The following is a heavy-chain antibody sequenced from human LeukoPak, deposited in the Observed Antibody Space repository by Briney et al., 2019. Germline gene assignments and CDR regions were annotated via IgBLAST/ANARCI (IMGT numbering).Heavy chain of an antibody. Sequence: GGSLRLSRAASGFIFTNYFMSWVRQAPGKGLEWVSAISGSGGSTYYADSVKGRFTISRDNSKNTLYLQMNSLRAEDTAVYYCAKNRLQLDYWGQGTLVTVSS. CDR2: ISGSGGST. V-gene: IGHV3-23*01. D-gene: IGHD5-24*01. CDR3: AKNRLQLDY. CDR1: GFIFTNYF. J-gene: IGHJ4*02.